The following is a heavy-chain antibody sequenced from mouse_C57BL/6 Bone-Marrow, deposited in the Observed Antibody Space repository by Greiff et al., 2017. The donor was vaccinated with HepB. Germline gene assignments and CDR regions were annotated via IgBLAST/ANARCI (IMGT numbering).Heavy chain of an antibody. J-gene: IGHJ3*01. D-gene: IGHD4-1*01. CDR1: GYTFTDYN. CDR2: INPNNGGT. Sequence: EVQLQQSGPELVKPGASVKIPCKASGYTFTDYNMDWVKQSHGKSLEWIGDINPNNGGTIYNQKFKGKATLTVDKSSSTAYMELRSLTSEDTAVYYCARKGANWDFAYWGQGTLVTVSA. CDR3: ARKGANWDFAY. V-gene: IGHV1-18*01.